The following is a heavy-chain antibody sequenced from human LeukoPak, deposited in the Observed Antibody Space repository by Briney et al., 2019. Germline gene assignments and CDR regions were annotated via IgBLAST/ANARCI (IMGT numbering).Heavy chain of an antibody. J-gene: IGHJ6*03. D-gene: IGHD6-13*01. CDR3: ARAYIAAASMDV. CDR2: IYSGGST. CDR1: GFTVSSNY. Sequence: PGGSLRLSCAASGFTVSSNYVSWVRQAPGKGLEWVSVIYSGGSTYYADSVKGRFTISRDNSKNTLYLQMNSLRAEDTAVYYCARAYIAAASMDVWGKGTTVTISS. V-gene: IGHV3-66*01.